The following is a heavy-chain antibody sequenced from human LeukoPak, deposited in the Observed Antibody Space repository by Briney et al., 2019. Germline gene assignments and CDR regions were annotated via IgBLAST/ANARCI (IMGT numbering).Heavy chain of an antibody. CDR3: ARFHDYGGNTADY. D-gene: IGHD4-23*01. V-gene: IGHV3-74*01. CDR2: IKGDGSST. J-gene: IGHJ4*02. Sequence: PGGSLRLSCVASAFTFNNYWMHWVRQAPGKGLVWVSWIKGDGSSTNYADSVRGRFTISRDNAKNTVYLQMNSLRTEDTAVYYCARFHDYGGNTADYWGQGTLVTVSS. CDR1: AFTFNNYW.